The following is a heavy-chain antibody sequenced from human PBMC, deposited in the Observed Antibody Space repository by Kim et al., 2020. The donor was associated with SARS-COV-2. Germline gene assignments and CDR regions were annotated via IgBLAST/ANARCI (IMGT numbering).Heavy chain of an antibody. V-gene: IGHV3-43*01. D-gene: IGHD6-19*01. Sequence: TYYADSVKGRFTISRDNSKNSLYLQMNDLRHEDSALYYCAKPNSGWFFDYWGQGTQVNVSS. CDR2: T. CDR3: AKPNSGWFFDY. J-gene: IGHJ4*02.